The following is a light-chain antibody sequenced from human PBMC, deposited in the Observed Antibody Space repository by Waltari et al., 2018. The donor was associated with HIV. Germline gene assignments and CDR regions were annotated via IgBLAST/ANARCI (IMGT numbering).Light chain of an antibody. CDR2: DVT. J-gene: IGLJ3*02. V-gene: IGLV2-11*01. CDR3: CSFAGGYTVV. CDR1: SSDVGGYNY. Sequence: QSALTQPRSVSGSPGQSVTISCTGTSSDVGGYNYVSWYQQHPGKAPKVKIYDVTKRPSGVPDRFSGSKSGNTASLTISGLQAEDEADYYCCSFAGGYTVVFGGGTNLTVL.